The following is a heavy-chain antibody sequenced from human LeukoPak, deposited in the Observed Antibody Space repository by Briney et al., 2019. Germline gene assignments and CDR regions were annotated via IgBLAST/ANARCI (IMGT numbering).Heavy chain of an antibody. Sequence: ASVKVSCKASGYTFTGYYMHWVRQAPGQGLEWMGWINPNSGGTNYARKFQGRVTMTRDTSISTAYMELSRLRSDDTAVYYCARVVVPAAIIDYWGQGTLVTVSS. CDR3: ARVVVPAAIIDY. D-gene: IGHD2-2*01. J-gene: IGHJ4*02. CDR1: GYTFTGYY. V-gene: IGHV1-2*02. CDR2: INPNSGGT.